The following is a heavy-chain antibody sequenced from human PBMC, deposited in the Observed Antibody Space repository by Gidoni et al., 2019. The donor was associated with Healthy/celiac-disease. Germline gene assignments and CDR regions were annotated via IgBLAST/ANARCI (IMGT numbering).Heavy chain of an antibody. CDR3: ARPIAAAAPAEYFQH. J-gene: IGHJ1*01. CDR1: GFTFSDDY. CDR2: ISSSSSYT. Sequence: QVQLVASGGGLVKPGGSLRLSCAASGFTFSDDYMSWIRQAPGKGLEWVSYISSSSSYTNYADSVKGRFTISRDNAKNSLYLQMNSLRAEDTAVYYCARPIAAAAPAEYFQHWGQGTLVTVSS. V-gene: IGHV3-11*06. D-gene: IGHD6-13*01.